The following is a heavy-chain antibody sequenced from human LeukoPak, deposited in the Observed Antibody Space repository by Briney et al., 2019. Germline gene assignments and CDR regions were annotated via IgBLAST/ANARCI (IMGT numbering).Heavy chain of an antibody. V-gene: IGHV3-23*01. D-gene: IGHD3-22*01. Sequence: GGSLRLSCAASGFTFSSYAMSWVRQAPGKGLEWVSAISGSGGSTYYADSVKGRFTISRDNSKNTLYLQMNSLRAVDTAVYYCAKWPYDSSGYYSFTDDYWGQGTLVTVSS. CDR1: GFTFSSYA. CDR2: ISGSGGST. CDR3: AKWPYDSSGYYSFTDDY. J-gene: IGHJ4*02.